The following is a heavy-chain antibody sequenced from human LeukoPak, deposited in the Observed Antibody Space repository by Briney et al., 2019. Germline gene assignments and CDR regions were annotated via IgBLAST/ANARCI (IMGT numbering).Heavy chain of an antibody. CDR1: GFTFGDYA. CDR3: AKQWLQNLNWFDP. D-gene: IGHD6-19*01. J-gene: IGHJ5*02. CDR2: IRSKAYGGTT. Sequence: GGSLRLSCTGYGFTFGDYAISWFRQAPGKGLEWVGFIRSKAYGGTTEYAASVKGRFTISRDDSKSIAYLQMNSLKTEDTAVYYCAKQWLQNLNWFDPWGQGTLVTVSS. V-gene: IGHV3-49*03.